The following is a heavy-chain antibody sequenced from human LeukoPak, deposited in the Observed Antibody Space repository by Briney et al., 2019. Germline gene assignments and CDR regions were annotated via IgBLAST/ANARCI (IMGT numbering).Heavy chain of an antibody. J-gene: IGHJ4*02. CDR1: GGSIRSSY. CDR3: ATDDYDSAVYSY. Sequence: SETLSLTCTVSGGSIRSSYWSWFRQPAGKGLEWIGRIYTSRSTNYNPSLKSRVTMSLDTSKNHFSLNLRSVTAADTAVYFCATDDYDSAVYSYWGQGTLVTVSS. V-gene: IGHV4-4*07. D-gene: IGHD3-22*01. CDR2: IYTSRST.